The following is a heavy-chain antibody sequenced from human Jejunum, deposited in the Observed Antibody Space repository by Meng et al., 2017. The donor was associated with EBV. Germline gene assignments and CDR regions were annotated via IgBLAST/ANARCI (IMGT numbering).Heavy chain of an antibody. CDR2: IYHSGSA. D-gene: IGHD6-19*01. CDR3: ARGNSGFDH. J-gene: IGHJ5*02. V-gene: IGHV4-30-2*06. Sequence: QLHLQGSGSGLVKPSQTLSLTCAVSGGSISTGGYSWHWIRQSPGKGLEWIGYIYHSGSAYYNPSLKSRLILSVDRSRDQFSLELISVTAADTAVYYCARGNSGFDHWGQGTMVTVS. CDR1: GGSISTGGYS.